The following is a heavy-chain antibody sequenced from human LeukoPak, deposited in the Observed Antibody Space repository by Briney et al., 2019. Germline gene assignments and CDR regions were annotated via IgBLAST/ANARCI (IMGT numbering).Heavy chain of an antibody. D-gene: IGHD2-2*01. CDR2: INNNGVST. CDR3: AKDSFSSR. J-gene: IGHJ4*02. CDR1: GFTFSSDS. V-gene: IGHV3-23*01. Sequence: GGSLRLSCAASGFTFSSDSMTWVRQAPGKGLEWVSTINNNGVSTFYADPVRGRFTISRDNSENTLYLHMNSLSAEDTAVYYCAKDSFSSRWGQGTLVTVSS.